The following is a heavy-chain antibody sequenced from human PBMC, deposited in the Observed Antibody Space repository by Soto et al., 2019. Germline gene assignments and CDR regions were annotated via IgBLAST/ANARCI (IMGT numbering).Heavy chain of an antibody. CDR2: IDPSDSYT. J-gene: IGHJ6*02. Sequence: GESLKISCKGSGYSFTSYWISWVRQMPGKGLEWMGRIDPSDSYTNYSPSFQGHVTISADKSISTAYLQWSSLKASDTAMYYCARRNRLLIPTSNYYYYYGMDVWGQGTAVTVSS. CDR3: ARRNRLLIPTSNYYYYYGMDV. V-gene: IGHV5-10-1*01. CDR1: GYSFTSYW. D-gene: IGHD3-22*01.